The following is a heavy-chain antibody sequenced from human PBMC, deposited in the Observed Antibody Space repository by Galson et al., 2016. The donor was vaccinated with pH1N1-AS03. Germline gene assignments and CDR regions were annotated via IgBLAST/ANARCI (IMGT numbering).Heavy chain of an antibody. Sequence: CAISGDSVLSDSAAWNWVRQSPSRDLEWLGRTYLRSTWYHDYAESMKSRIIINADTSKNQFSLQLNSVTPEDTAVYYCVRDIYGDPLGEWGQGTLVTVSS. CDR2: TYLRSTWYH. V-gene: IGHV6-1*01. J-gene: IGHJ4*02. D-gene: IGHD4-17*01. CDR3: VRDIYGDPLGE. CDR1: GDSVLSDSAA.